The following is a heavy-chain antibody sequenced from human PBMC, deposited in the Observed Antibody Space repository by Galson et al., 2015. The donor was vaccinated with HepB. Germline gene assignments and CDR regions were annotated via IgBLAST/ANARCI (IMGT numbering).Heavy chain of an antibody. CDR2: VDPEDGET. CDR1: GYTFTDYY. CDR3: ARGPHYYDSSGYHDLAFDI. J-gene: IGHJ3*02. D-gene: IGHD3-22*01. V-gene: IGHV1-69-2*01. Sequence: VKVSCKVSGYTFTDYYMHWVQQAPGKGLEWMGLVDPEDGETIYAEKFQGRVTITADTSTDTAYMELSSLRSDDTAVYYCARGPHYYDSSGYHDLAFDIWGQGTMVTVSS.